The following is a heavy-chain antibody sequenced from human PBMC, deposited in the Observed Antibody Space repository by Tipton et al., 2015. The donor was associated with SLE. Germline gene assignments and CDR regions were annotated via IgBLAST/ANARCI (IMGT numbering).Heavy chain of an antibody. CDR2: INHSGST. CDR1: GGSFSGYY. Sequence: TLSLTCAVYGGSFSGYYWSWIRQPPGKGLEWIGEINHSGSTNYNPSLKSRVTISVDTSKNEFSLKPSSVTAADTAVYYCARAHRVSRGLDVWGKGTTVTVSS. CDR3: ARAHRVSRGLDV. J-gene: IGHJ6*04. D-gene: IGHD6-13*01. V-gene: IGHV4-34*01.